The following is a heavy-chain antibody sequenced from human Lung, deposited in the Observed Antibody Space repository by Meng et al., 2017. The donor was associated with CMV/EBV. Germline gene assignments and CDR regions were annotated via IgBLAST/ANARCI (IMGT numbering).Heavy chain of an antibody. Sequence: VKLVRSGAEVKKSGASVRVSCKASGYTFTHHGISWIRQAPGQGLEWMGWISCYNGDTNYAQKLQGRVTMTTDTSTNTAYMDLRGLRSDDTAVYYCARDPSNTSGRYAYFDYWGQGTLVTASS. CDR2: ISCYNGDT. D-gene: IGHD6-19*01. V-gene: IGHV1-18*01. CDR1: GYTFTHHG. J-gene: IGHJ4*02. CDR3: ARDPSNTSGRYAYFDY.